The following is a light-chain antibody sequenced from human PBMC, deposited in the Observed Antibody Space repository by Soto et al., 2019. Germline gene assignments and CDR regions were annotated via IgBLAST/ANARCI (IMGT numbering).Light chain of an antibody. Sequence: DIQMTQSPSSLSASIGDRVTITCRASQGISNDLGWYQQKPGLAPKRLISAASTLQSGVPSRFRGSGSGTEFTLTISSLQPDDFATYYCQQYNSYSRTFGQGTKVDIK. CDR3: QQYNSYSRT. CDR1: QGISND. CDR2: AAS. J-gene: IGKJ1*01. V-gene: IGKV1-17*01.